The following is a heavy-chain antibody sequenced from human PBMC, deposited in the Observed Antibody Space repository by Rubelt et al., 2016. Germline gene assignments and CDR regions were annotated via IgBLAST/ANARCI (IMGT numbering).Heavy chain of an antibody. V-gene: IGHV3-7*05. Sequence: EVQLVESGGGLVQPGGSLRLSCAASGFTFSSYWMSWVRQAPGKGLEWVANIKQDGSEKYYVDSVKGRFTISRDKAKNSLYLQMNSLRAEDTAVYYCARHSSGYYYCPDYWGQGTLVTVSS. D-gene: IGHD3-22*01. CDR1: GFTFSSYW. CDR3: ARHSSGYYYCPDY. CDR2: IKQDGSEK. J-gene: IGHJ4*02.